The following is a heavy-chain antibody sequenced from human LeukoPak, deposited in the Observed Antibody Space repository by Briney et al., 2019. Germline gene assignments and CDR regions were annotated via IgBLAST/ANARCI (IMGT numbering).Heavy chain of an antibody. CDR1: GYSFTSYW. Sequence: GEFLKISCKGSGYSFTSYWIGWVRQMPGKGLEWMGSIYPGDSDTRYSPSFQGQVTISADKSISTAYLQSSSLKASDTAMYYCARRVTMVRGAVVWFDPWGQGTLVTVSS. CDR2: IYPGDSDT. CDR3: ARRVTMVRGAVVWFDP. J-gene: IGHJ5*02. V-gene: IGHV5-51*01. D-gene: IGHD3-10*01.